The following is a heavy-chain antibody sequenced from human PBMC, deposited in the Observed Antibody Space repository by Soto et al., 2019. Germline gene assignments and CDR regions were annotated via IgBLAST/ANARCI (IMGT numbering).Heavy chain of an antibody. V-gene: IGHV4-4*02. Sequence: KPSETLSLTCAVSGGSISSSNWWSWVRQPPGKGLEWIGEIYHSGSTNYNPSLKSRVTISVDKSKNQFSLKLSSVTAADTAVYYCARGITYYDFWSGYYKATDYYYYGMDVWGQGTTVTVSS. J-gene: IGHJ6*02. CDR1: GGSISSSNW. D-gene: IGHD3-3*01. CDR3: ARGITYYDFWSGYYKATDYYYYGMDV. CDR2: IYHSGST.